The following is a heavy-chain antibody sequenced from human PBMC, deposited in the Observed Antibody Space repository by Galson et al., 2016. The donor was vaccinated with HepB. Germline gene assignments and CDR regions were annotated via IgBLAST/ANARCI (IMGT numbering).Heavy chain of an antibody. Sequence: QSGAEVKKPGESLEISCKGSGYSFTSYWIAWVRQMPGKGLEWMGIIYPGDSDTRYSPSFQGQVTISVDKSISTAYLQWSSLKASDTAMYFCARRRDTASSARYFDYWAQGTLVTAAS. D-gene: IGHD1-26*01. V-gene: IGHV5-51*01. CDR1: GYSFTSYW. J-gene: IGHJ4*02. CDR2: IYPGDSDT. CDR3: ARRRDTASSARYFDY.